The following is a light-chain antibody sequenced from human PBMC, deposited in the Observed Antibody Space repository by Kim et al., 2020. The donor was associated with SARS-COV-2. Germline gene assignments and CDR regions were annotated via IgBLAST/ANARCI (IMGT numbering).Light chain of an antibody. J-gene: IGKJ3*01. CDR1: QGIGNY. V-gene: IGKV1-27*01. Sequence: ASEGDRVTSSGRESQGIGNYVGWYQQKPGKVRKLLIYAASTLQSGVPSRISGSGAGTDFNLTISSMQHEDVENYYWQKYNSAPFTFGTGTKVDIK. CDR2: AAS. CDR3: QKYNSAPFT.